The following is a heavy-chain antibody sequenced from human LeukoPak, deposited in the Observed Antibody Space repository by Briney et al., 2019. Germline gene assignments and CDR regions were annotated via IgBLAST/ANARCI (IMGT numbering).Heavy chain of an antibody. CDR2: IYYSGST. CDR1: GGSITGYY. Sequence: SETLSLTCTVSGGSITGYYWSWIRQPPGKGLEWIGYIYYSGSTNYNPSLKSRVTISVDTSKNQFSLKLSSVTAADTAVYYCARGRDAYYPGYWGQGTLVTVSS. CDR3: ARGRDAYYPGY. J-gene: IGHJ4*02. V-gene: IGHV4-59*01. D-gene: IGHD4/OR15-4a*01.